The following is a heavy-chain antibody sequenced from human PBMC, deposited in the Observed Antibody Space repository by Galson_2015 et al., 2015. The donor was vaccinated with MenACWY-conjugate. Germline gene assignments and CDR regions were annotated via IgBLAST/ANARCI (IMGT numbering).Heavy chain of an antibody. V-gene: IGHV1-69*13. CDR3: ARPGGDYEQRTFFDY. Sequence: SVKVSCKASGDSFNTYRFNWIRQAPGQGPEWLGGIIPVFHTTDYAQRFQGRLTITADESTSTVDMELSSLRSDDTAIYYCARPGGDYEQRTFFDYWGQEPWSPSPQ. D-gene: IGHD4-17*01. J-gene: IGHJ4*01. CDR2: IIPVFHTT. CDR1: GDSFNTYR.